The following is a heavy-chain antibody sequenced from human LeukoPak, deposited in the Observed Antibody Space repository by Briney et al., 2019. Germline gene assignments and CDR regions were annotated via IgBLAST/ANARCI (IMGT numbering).Heavy chain of an antibody. CDR1: GFTFSSYG. CDR2: ISYDGSNK. V-gene: IGHV3-30*18. CDR3: AKGSGGYNY. D-gene: IGHD5-24*01. Sequence: GGSLRLSCAASGFTFSSYGMHWVRQAPGKGLEWVAVISYDGSNKYYADSVKGRFTISRDNSKNTLYLQMNSLRAEDTAVYYCAKGSGGYNYWGQGTLVTVSS. J-gene: IGHJ4*02.